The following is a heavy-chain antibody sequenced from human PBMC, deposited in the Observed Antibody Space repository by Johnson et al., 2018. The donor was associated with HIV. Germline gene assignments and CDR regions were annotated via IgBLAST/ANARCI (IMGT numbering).Heavy chain of an antibody. Sequence: MLLVESGGGLIQPGGSLRLSCAASGFTVSSNYMNWVRQAPGKGLEWVSGINWNGGSTGYADSVKGRFTISRDNSKNSLFLQMNSLRAEDTAVYYCARGGDSGSYYLGPFDIWGQGTVVTVSS. CDR3: ARGGDSGSYYLGPFDI. D-gene: IGHD1-26*01. CDR1: GFTVSSNY. V-gene: IGHV3-53*01. CDR2: INWNGGST. J-gene: IGHJ3*02.